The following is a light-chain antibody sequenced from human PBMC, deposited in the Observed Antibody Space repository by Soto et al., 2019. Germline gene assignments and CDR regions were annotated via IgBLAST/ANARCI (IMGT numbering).Light chain of an antibody. CDR1: QGIPTY. J-gene: IGKJ3*01. CDR2: SES. Sequence: MPSIQSPTALSEHVGDRVAVTCRASQGIPTYLAWYQQKPGNAPKPLIYSESTLQRAVQPTFSGTGSEKDLTPTIRSLHPEDYENYSRKKLNSHPRTVGPG. V-gene: IGKV1-9*01. CDR3: KKLNSHPRT.